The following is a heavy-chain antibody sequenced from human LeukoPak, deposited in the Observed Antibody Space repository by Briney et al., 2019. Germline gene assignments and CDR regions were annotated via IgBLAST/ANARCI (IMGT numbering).Heavy chain of an antibody. Sequence: GGSLRLSCAASGFTFSSYSMNWVRQAPGKGLEWVSYISSSSSTIYYADSVKGRFTISRDSAKNSLYLQMNSLRAEDTAVYYCARDMGELLYYYYYYMDVWGKGTTVTVSS. J-gene: IGHJ6*03. D-gene: IGHD1-26*01. V-gene: IGHV3-48*01. CDR1: GFTFSSYS. CDR2: ISSSSSTI. CDR3: ARDMGELLYYYYYYMDV.